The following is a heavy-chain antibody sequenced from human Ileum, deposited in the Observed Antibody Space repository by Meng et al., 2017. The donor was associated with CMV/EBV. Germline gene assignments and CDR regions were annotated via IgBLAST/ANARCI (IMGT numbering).Heavy chain of an antibody. D-gene: IGHD3-3*01. CDR1: GFTFSSYA. CDR2: ISYDGSNK. CDR3: ARELYDFWSGYFNPIGY. V-gene: IGHV3-30-3*01. Sequence: GESLKISCAASGFTFSSYAMHWVRQAPGKGLEWVAVISYDGSNKYYADSVKGRFTISRDNSKNTLYLQMNSLRAEDTAVYYCARELYDFWSGYFNPIGYWGQGKRVNGAS. J-gene: IGHJ4*01.